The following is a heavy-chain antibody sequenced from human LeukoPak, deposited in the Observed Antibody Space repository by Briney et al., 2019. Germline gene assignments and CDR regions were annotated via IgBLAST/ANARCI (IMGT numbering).Heavy chain of an antibody. CDR2: ISYGNT. J-gene: IGHJ5*02. Sequence: SETLSLTCSVSGGSISTYYWNWIRQTPGKGLEGIGHISYGNTDYNPSLKSRVTISVDTSKNQFSLKLTSVAAADTAVYYCARDKAHSYGRYFDPWGQGALVTVSS. CDR3: ARDKAHSYGRYFDP. V-gene: IGHV4-59*01. D-gene: IGHD5-18*01. CDR1: GGSISTYY.